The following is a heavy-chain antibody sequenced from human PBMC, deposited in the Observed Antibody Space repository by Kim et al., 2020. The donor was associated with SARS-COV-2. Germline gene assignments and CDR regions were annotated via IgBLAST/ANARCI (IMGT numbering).Heavy chain of an antibody. D-gene: IGHD5-12*01. CDR3: ARVGRYIVATIGVAFDI. J-gene: IGHJ3*02. V-gene: IGHV4-31*02. Sequence: LKSRVTISVDTSKNQFSLELSSVTAADTAVYYCARVGRYIVATIGVAFDIWGQGTMVTVSS.